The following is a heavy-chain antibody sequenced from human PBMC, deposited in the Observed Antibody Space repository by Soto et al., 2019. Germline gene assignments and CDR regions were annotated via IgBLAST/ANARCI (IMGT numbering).Heavy chain of an antibody. CDR3: AHAYGGTSWPNDAFDV. CDR1: GFSLSTDGVG. D-gene: IGHD2-2*01. J-gene: IGHJ3*01. Sequence: SGPTLVNPTQTLTLTCAFSGFSLSTDGVGVGWIRQPPGKALEWLALIYWDDDKRYSPSLKSRLTITKDTSKNQVVLTMTNMDPVDTATYYCAHAYGGTSWPNDAFDVWGQGTVVTVSS. V-gene: IGHV2-5*02. CDR2: IYWDDDK.